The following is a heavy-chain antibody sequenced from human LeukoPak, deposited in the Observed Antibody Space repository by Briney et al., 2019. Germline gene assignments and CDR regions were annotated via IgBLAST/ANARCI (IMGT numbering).Heavy chain of an antibody. CDR1: GFTFSSYS. CDR2: ISSSSSYI. Sequence: GSLRLSCATSGFTFSSYSMNWVRQAPGKGLEWVSSISSSSSYIYYADSVKGRFTISRDNSKNTLYLQMNTLRAEDTAVYYCARDSASGTHYYYMDVWGKGTTVTVSS. V-gene: IGHV3-21*04. J-gene: IGHJ6*03. D-gene: IGHD6-13*01. CDR3: ARDSASGTHYYYMDV.